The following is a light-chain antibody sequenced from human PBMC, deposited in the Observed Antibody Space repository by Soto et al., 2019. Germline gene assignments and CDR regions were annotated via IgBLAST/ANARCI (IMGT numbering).Light chain of an antibody. V-gene: IGLV2-8*01. CDR2: DVT. Sequence: QSALTQPPSASGSPGQSVTISCTGTSGDVGGYSSVSWYQQHPGKAPKLMIYDVTKRPSGVPDRFSGSKSGNTASLTVSGLQAEDEADYYCSSYAGSRNLVFGGGTKLTVL. CDR1: SGDVGGYSS. J-gene: IGLJ2*01. CDR3: SSYAGSRNLV.